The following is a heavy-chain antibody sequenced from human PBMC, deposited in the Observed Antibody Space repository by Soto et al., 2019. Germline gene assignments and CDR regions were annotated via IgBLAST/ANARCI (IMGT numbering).Heavy chain of an antibody. J-gene: IGHJ6*02. Sequence: QVQLVQSGAEVKKPVSSVKVSCKAPGGTFSTYAISWVRQAPGQWLEWMGGVIPIFGTPKYAQKFQGRVTITADESTSTGYMERRSLRAEDTAVYYCARSQGGSSSLDIYYYYYYGMDVWGQGTTVTVSS. CDR2: VIPIFGTP. CDR3: ARSQGGSSSLDIYYYYYYGMDV. V-gene: IGHV1-69*01. CDR1: GGTFSTYA. D-gene: IGHD2-15*01.